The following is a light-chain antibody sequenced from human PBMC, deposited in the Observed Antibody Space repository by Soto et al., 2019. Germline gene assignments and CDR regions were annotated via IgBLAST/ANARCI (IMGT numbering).Light chain of an antibody. CDR3: SSYTSSSTLVV. CDR1: SSDVGGYNY. V-gene: IGLV2-14*01. J-gene: IGLJ2*01. Sequence: QSALTQPASVSGSPGQSITISCTGTSSDVGGYNYVSWYQQHPGKAPKLMIYEVSNRPSGVSNRFSGSNSGNTASLTLSGLQAYDEADYYCSSYTSSSTLVVFGGGTKLTVL. CDR2: EVS.